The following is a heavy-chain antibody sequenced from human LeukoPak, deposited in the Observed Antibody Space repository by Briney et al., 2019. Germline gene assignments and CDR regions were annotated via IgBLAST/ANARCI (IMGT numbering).Heavy chain of an antibody. Sequence: KPSQTLSLTCTVSGGSISSGGYYWSWIRQHPGKGLEWIGYIYYSGSTYYNPSLKSRVTISVDTSKNQFSLKLSSVTAADTAVYYCAREVPTYCSSTSCPVLDWFDPWGQGTLVTVSS. CDR3: AREVPTYCSSTSCPVLDWFDP. D-gene: IGHD2-2*01. V-gene: IGHV4-31*03. J-gene: IGHJ5*02. CDR1: GGSISSGGYY. CDR2: IYYSGST.